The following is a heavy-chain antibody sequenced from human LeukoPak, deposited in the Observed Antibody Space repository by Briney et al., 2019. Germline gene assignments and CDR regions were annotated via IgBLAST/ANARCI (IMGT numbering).Heavy chain of an antibody. D-gene: IGHD6-19*01. CDR2: ISGSSGSK. CDR3: ARDSSGPAF. J-gene: IGHJ4*02. Sequence: AGGSLRLSCAASGFTFSSYAMSWVRQAPGKGLEWVSAISGSSGSKHYADSVKGRFTISRDNSKNTLYLQMNSLRVDDTAVYYCARDSSGPAFWGQGTLVTVSS. V-gene: IGHV3-23*01. CDR1: GFTFSSYA.